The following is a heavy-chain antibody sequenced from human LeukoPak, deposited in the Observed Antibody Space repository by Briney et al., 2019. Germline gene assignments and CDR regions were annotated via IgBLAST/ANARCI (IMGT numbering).Heavy chain of an antibody. CDR3: ARLGRGGSGSPISPLIPYFDY. D-gene: IGHD3-10*01. CDR1: GGSISSSSYY. Sequence: SETLSLTCTVSGGSISSSSYYWGRIRQPPGKGLEWIGSIYYSGSTYYNPSLKSRVTISVDTSKNQFSLKLSSVTAADTAVYYCARLGRGGSGSPISPLIPYFDYWGQGTLVTVSS. J-gene: IGHJ4*02. CDR2: IYYSGST. V-gene: IGHV4-39*01.